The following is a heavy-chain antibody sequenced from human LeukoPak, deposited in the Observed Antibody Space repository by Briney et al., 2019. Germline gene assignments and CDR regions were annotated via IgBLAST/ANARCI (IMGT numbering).Heavy chain of an antibody. D-gene: IGHD3-22*01. CDR3: ARGLYDSSGNRDWFDP. Sequence: ASVKVSCKASGYTFTSYDINWVRQATGQGLEWMGWVNPNSGNTGYAQKFQGRVTMTRNTSISTAYMELSSLRSEDTAVYYCARGLYDSSGNRDWFDPWGQGTLVTVSS. CDR1: GYTFTSYD. J-gene: IGHJ5*02. CDR2: VNPNSGNT. V-gene: IGHV1-8*01.